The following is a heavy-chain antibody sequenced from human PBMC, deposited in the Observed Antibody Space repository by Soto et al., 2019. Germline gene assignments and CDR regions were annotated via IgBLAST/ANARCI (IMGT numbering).Heavy chain of an antibody. D-gene: IGHD1-7*01. J-gene: IGHJ6*02. CDR2: IDPSDSYT. Sequence: GESLNIFCKGSGYSFTSYWISWVRQITGKGLEWMGRIDPSDSYTNYSLSFQGHVTMSADKSISTAYLQWSSLKASDTAMYYCASSSVGTMAYYYGMDVWGQGTTVTVSS. CDR3: ASSSVGTMAYYYGMDV. V-gene: IGHV5-10-1*01. CDR1: GYSFTSYW.